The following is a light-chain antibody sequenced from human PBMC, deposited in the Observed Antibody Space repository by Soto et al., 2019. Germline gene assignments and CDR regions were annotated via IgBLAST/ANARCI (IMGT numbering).Light chain of an antibody. J-gene: IGKJ4*01. CDR1: QSVGSNY. CDR3: PHYDTSPDT. V-gene: IGKV3-20*01. CDR2: GAS. Sequence: EIVLPQSPGTLSSSPGERATLSCRASQSVGSNYLTWYQPKPGKAPRLLIYGASMRATGIPDTCIGRGSGRDFSRTISSLEAADFEVYYCPHYDTSPDTFGRGTKVEIK.